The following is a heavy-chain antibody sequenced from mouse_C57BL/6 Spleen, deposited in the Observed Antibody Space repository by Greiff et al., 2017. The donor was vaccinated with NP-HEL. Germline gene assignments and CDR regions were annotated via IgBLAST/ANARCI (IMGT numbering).Heavy chain of an antibody. CDR2: IYPGDGDT. CDR3: ARGVYGNDGDYAMDY. J-gene: IGHJ4*01. D-gene: IGHD2-1*01. Sequence: QVQLKESGAELVKPGASVKISCKASGYAFSSYWMNWVKQRPGKGLEWIGQIYPGDGDTNYNGKFKGKATLTADKSSSTAYMQLSSLTSEDSAVYCCARGVYGNDGDYAMDYWGQGTSVTVSS. CDR1: GYAFSSYW. V-gene: IGHV1-80*01.